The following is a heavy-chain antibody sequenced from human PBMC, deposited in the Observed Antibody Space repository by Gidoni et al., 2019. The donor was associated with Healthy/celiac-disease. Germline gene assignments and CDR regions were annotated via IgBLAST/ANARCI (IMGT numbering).Heavy chain of an antibody. V-gene: IGHV3-30*03. Sequence: QVQLVESGGGVVQPGRSLRLSCAASGFTFSSYGMHWVRQAPGKGLEWVAVISYDGSNKYYADSVKGRFTISRDNSKNTLYLQMNSLRAEDTAVYYCAAWGRIAAAGNDYWGQGTLVTVSS. J-gene: IGHJ4*02. CDR3: AAWGRIAAAGNDY. CDR2: ISYDGSNK. D-gene: IGHD6-13*01. CDR1: GFTFSSYG.